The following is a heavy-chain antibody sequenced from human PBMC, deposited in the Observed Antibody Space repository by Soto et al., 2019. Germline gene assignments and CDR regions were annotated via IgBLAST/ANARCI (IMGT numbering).Heavy chain of an antibody. CDR3: ARQYGTSGNLMDFDE. J-gene: IGHJ4*02. D-gene: IGHD1-26*01. CDR1: GGSISSSSYY. CDR2: IYYSGST. Sequence: PSETLSLTCTVSGGSISSSSYYWGWIRQPPGKGLEWIGSIYYSGSTYYNPSLKSRVTISVDTSKNQFSLKLSSVTAADTAVYYCARQYGTSGNLMDFDEWGQGTLVTVSS. V-gene: IGHV4-39*01.